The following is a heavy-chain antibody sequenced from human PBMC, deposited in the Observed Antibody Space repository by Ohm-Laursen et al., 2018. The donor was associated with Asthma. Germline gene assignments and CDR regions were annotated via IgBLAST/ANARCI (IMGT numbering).Heavy chain of an antibody. CDR1: GFTFSNYY. V-gene: IGHV3-11*01. Sequence: GSLRLSCTASGFTFSNYYMSWIRQAPGKGLEWVSYISTTSNTIYYADSVKGRFTISRDNAKSSLYLQMNSLRAEDTALYHCAREGNIAARTPWFDPWGQGTLVTVSS. CDR3: AREGNIAARTPWFDP. J-gene: IGHJ5*02. D-gene: IGHD6-6*01. CDR2: ISTTSNTI.